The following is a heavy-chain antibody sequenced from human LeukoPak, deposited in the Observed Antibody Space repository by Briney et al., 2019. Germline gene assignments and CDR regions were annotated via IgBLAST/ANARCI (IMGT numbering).Heavy chain of an antibody. Sequence: GASVKVSCKASGYTFTSTGINWGRQTPGQGREWMGWISPYNGTTNYAQQLKGRVTMTTDTSTTTAYRELRSLTSDDRAVYYCARDPTTQTFDYWGEGALVTASS. J-gene: IGHJ4*02. V-gene: IGHV1-18*01. CDR3: ARDPTTQTFDY. CDR2: ISPYNGTT. D-gene: IGHD4-11*01. CDR1: GYTFTSTG.